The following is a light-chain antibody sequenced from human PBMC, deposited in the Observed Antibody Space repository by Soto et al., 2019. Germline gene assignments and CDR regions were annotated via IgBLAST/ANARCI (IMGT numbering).Light chain of an antibody. CDR1: SSNIGAGYD. J-gene: IGLJ1*01. V-gene: IGLV1-40*01. Sequence: QSVLTQPPSVSGAPGQRVTISCTGSSSNIGAGYDVHWYQQLPGTAPKLLIYGNSNRPSGVPDRFSGSKSGTSASLAITGLQAEDEADYYCQSYDSSLSGRYVFGTGTKV. CDR3: QSYDSSLSGRYV. CDR2: GNS.